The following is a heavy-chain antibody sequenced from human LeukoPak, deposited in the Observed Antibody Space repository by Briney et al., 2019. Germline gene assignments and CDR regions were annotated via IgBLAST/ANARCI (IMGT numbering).Heavy chain of an antibody. D-gene: IGHD3-10*01. CDR2: FDPEDGET. V-gene: IGHV1-24*01. Sequence: ASVKVSCKVSGYTLTELSMHWVRQAPGKGLEWMGGFDPEDGETIYAQKFQGRVTMTEDTSTDTAYMELSSLRSEDTAVYYCATKGSGSNWSDAFDIWGQGTMVTVSS. CDR1: GYTLTELS. J-gene: IGHJ3*02. CDR3: ATKGSGSNWSDAFDI.